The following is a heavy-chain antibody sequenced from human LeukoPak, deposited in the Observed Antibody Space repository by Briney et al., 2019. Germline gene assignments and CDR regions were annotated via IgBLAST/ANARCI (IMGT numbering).Heavy chain of an antibody. Sequence: GGSLRLSCAASGFTFSSYAMHWVRQAPGKGLEWVAVISYDGSNKYYADSVKGRFTISRDNSKNTLYLQMSSLRAEDTAVYYCARGSPGIAAAVNWFDPWGQGTLVTVSS. CDR2: ISYDGSNK. D-gene: IGHD6-13*01. CDR1: GFTFSSYA. J-gene: IGHJ5*02. V-gene: IGHV3-30*04. CDR3: ARGSPGIAAAVNWFDP.